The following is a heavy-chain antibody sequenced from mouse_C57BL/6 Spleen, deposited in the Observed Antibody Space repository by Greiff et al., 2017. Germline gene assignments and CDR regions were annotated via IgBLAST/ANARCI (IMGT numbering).Heavy chain of an antibody. Sequence: QVQLQQPGAELVKPGASVTMSCKASGYTFTSYWITWVKQRPGQGLEWIGDIYPGSGSTNYNEKFKSKATLTVDTATSTAYMQLSSLTSEDSTVYDYAREYYCGPYYFDYWGQGTTLTVSS. CDR2: IYPGSGST. V-gene: IGHV1-55*01. J-gene: IGHJ2*01. D-gene: IGHD1-1*01. CDR3: AREYYCGPYYFDY. CDR1: GYTFTSYW.